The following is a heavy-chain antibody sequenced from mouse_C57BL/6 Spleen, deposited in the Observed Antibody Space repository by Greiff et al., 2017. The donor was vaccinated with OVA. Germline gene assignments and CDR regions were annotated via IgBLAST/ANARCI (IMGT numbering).Heavy chain of an antibody. D-gene: IGHD1-1*01. CDR2: IDPSDSYT. CDR3: ARRYYGGGYFDV. CDR1: GYTFTSYW. Sequence: VQLQQPGAELVMPGASVKLSCKASGYTFTSYWMHWVKQRPGQGLEWIGEIDPSDSYTNYNQKFKGKSTLTVDKSSSTAYMQLSSLTSEDSAVYYCARRYYGGGYFDVWGTGTTVTVSS. V-gene: IGHV1-69*01. J-gene: IGHJ1*03.